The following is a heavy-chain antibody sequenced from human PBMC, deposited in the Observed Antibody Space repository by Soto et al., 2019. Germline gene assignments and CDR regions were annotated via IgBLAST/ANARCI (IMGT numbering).Heavy chain of an antibody. CDR1: GDSISSYY. CDR3: ARALSSAAGLYFDY. V-gene: IGHV4-4*07. J-gene: IGHJ4*02. D-gene: IGHD6-13*01. Sequence: SETLSLTCTVSGDSISSYYWSWIRQPAGKGMEWIGRIHTTDSTNYSPSLKSRVTMSIDTSNNQFSLKLTSLTAADTAVYYCARALSSAAGLYFDYWGQGTLVTVSS. CDR2: IHTTDST.